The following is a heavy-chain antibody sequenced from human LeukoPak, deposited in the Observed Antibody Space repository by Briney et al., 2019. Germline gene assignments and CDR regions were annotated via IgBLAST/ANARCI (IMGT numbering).Heavy chain of an antibody. Sequence: SETLSLTCAVYGGSFSGYYWSWIRQPPGKGLEWIGEINHSGSTNYNPSLKSRVTISVDTSKNQFSLKLSSVTAADTAVYYCARAAAGDDAFDIWGQGTMVTVSS. CDR3: ARAAAGDDAFDI. CDR2: INHSGST. V-gene: IGHV4-34*01. J-gene: IGHJ3*02. CDR1: GGSFSGYY. D-gene: IGHD6-13*01.